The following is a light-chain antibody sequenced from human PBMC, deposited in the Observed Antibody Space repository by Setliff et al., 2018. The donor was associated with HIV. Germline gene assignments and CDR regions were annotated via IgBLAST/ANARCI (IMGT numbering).Light chain of an antibody. CDR1: ESVGGK. CDR2: DAF. V-gene: IGKV3-15*01. J-gene: IGKJ1*01. CDR3: QQYDKSPLT. Sequence: ETVLTQSPVTLSVSPGQRATLACRASESVGGKIAWYQQKPGQGPRLLIYDAFRRASNIPVRFSGSASGTEFTLTISSMQSDDFAIYYCQQYDKSPLTFGQGTKVDIK.